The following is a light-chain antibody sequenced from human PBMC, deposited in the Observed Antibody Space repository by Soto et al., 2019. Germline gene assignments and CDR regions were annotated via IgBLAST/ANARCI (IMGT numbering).Light chain of an antibody. V-gene: IGLV2-14*03. J-gene: IGLJ1*01. CDR1: SSDVGGFNH. CDR3: TSWTSTSTYV. Sequence: QSVLTQDASVSGSPGQSITISCTGTSSDVGGFNHVSWYQQHPGKAPKLMIYDVFTRPSGVSNRFSGSKSGNTASLTISALQAEDEADYYCTSWTSTSTYVFGSGTKVTVL. CDR2: DVF.